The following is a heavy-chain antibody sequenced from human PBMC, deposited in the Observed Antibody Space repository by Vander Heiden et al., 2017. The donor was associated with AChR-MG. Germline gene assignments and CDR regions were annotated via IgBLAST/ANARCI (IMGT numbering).Heavy chain of an antibody. Sequence: EVQLLESGGGLVQPGGSLRLSCAASGFTFSSYAMSWVRQAPGKGLEWVSAISGSGGSTYYADSVKGRFTISRDNSKNTLYLQMNSLRAEDTAVYYCAKDEGFTHYYYYGMDVWGQGTTVTVSS. D-gene: IGHD3-10*01. V-gene: IGHV3-23*01. J-gene: IGHJ6*02. CDR2: ISGSGGST. CDR3: AKDEGFTHYYYYGMDV. CDR1: GFTFSSYA.